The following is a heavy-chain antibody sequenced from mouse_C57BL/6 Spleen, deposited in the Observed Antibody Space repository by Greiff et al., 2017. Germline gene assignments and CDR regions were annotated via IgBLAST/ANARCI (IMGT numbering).Heavy chain of an antibody. CDR3: TWDEGFAY. CDR1: GFTFSNYW. Sequence: EVKVEESGGGLVQPGGSMKLSCVASGFTFSNYWMNWVRQSPEKGLEWVAQIRLKSDNYATHYAESVKGRFTISRDDSKSSVYLQMNNLRAEDTGIYYCTWDEGFAYWGQGTLVTVSA. V-gene: IGHV6-3*01. CDR2: IRLKSDNYAT. J-gene: IGHJ3*01. D-gene: IGHD4-1*01.